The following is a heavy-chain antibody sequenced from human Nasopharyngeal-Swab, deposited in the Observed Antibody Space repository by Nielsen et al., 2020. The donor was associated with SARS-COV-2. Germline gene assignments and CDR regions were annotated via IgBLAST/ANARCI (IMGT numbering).Heavy chain of an antibody. V-gene: IGHV3-66*01. CDR3: AIDSGYDFGFGY. D-gene: IGHD5-12*01. Sequence: GESLKISCAASGFTVSSNYMSWVRQAPGKGLEWVSAIYSGGSTYYADSVKGRFTISRDNSKNTLYLQMNSLRAEDTAVYYCAIDSGYDFGFGYWGQGTLVTVSS. J-gene: IGHJ4*02. CDR1: GFTVSSNY. CDR2: IYSGGST.